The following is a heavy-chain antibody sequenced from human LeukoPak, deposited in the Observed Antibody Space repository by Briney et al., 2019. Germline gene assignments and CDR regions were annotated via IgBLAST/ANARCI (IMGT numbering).Heavy chain of an antibody. J-gene: IGHJ4*02. CDR1: GFTFNTYV. CDR2: INGGGSNT. CDR3: AKDYSTSWWFYY. V-gene: IGHV3-23*01. D-gene: IGHD6-13*01. Sequence: AGSLRLSCAASGFTFNTYVMSWVRQAPGKGLEWVSAINGGGSNTYYADSVKGRFTISRDNSKNMVYLQMNNLRADDTAVYYCAKDYSTSWWFYYWGQGTLVTVSS.